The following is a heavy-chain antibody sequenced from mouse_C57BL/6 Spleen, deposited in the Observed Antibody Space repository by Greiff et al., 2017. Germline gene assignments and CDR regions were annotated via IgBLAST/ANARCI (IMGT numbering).Heavy chain of an antibody. CDR3: AGPGYGSYWYFDV. CDR2: ISDGGSYT. D-gene: IGHD1-1*01. J-gene: IGHJ1*03. CDR1: GFTFSSYA. Sequence: EVQGVESGGGLVKPGGSLKLSCAASGFTFSSYAMSWVRQTPEKRLEWVATISDGGSYTYYPDNVKGRFTISRDNAKNNLYLQMSHLKSEDTAMYYCAGPGYGSYWYFDVWGTGTTVTVSS. V-gene: IGHV5-4*01.